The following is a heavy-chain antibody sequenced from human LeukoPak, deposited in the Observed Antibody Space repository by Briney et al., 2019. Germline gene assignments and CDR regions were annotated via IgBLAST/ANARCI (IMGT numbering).Heavy chain of an antibody. CDR2: ISSSSSYI. J-gene: IGHJ4*02. V-gene: IGHV3-21*04. CDR1: GFTFSSYS. Sequence: GGSLRLSCAASGFTFSSYSMNWVRQAPGKGLEWVSSISSSSSYIYYADSVKGRFTISRDNAKNSLYLQMNSLRAEDTAVYYCARELSGLGGIDYWGQGTLVTVSS. D-gene: IGHD3-10*01. CDR3: ARELSGLGGIDY.